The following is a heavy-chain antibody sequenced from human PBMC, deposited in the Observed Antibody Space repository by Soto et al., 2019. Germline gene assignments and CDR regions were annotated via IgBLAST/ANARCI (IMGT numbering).Heavy chain of an antibody. J-gene: IGHJ1*01. D-gene: IGHD6-19*01. CDR3: ATDRYSSGSSPPGQH. Sequence: GASVNVSCKVSGYTLTELSMHWVRQAPGKGLEWMGGFDPEDGETIYAQKFQGRVTMTEDTSTDTAYMELSSLRSEDTAVYYCATDRYSSGSSPPGQHWGQGTLVTVSS. CDR1: GYTLTELS. V-gene: IGHV1-24*01. CDR2: FDPEDGET.